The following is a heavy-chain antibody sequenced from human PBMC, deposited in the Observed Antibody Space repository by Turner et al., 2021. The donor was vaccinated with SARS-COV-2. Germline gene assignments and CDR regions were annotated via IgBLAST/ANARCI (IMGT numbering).Heavy chain of an antibody. Sequence: QVQLVASGGGLVKPGGSLRLSCAASGFTFSDYYMSWIRQAPGKGLEWVSYISSSGSTIYYADSVKGRFTISRDNAKNSLYLQMNSLRAEDTAVYYCARDWRYDFRSSIDAFDIWGQGTMVTVSS. CDR1: GFTFSDYY. CDR3: ARDWRYDFRSSIDAFDI. V-gene: IGHV3-11*01. J-gene: IGHJ3*02. D-gene: IGHD3-3*01. CDR2: ISSSGSTI.